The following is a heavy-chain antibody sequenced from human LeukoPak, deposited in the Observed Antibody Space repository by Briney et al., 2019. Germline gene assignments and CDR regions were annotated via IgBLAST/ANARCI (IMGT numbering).Heavy chain of an antibody. Sequence: PGESLKISCKGSGYSFTNYWIGWARQMPGKGLEWMGIIYPGDSDTRYSPSFQGQVTISADKSISTAYLQWSSLKASDTAMYYCAITYYHDSSGYYPYYFDYWGQGTLVTVSS. J-gene: IGHJ4*02. D-gene: IGHD3-22*01. CDR2: IYPGDSDT. V-gene: IGHV5-51*01. CDR1: GYSFTNYW. CDR3: AITYYHDSSGYYPYYFDY.